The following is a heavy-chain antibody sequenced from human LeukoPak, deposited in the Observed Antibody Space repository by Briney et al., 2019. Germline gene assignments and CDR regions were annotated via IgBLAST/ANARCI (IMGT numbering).Heavy chain of an antibody. CDR1: GFTFSSYS. V-gene: IGHV3-21*01. Sequence: GGSLRLSCAASGFTFSSYSMNWVRQAPGKGLEWVSSISSSSSYIYYADSVKGRFTISRDNAKNSLYLQMNSLRAEDTAVYYCARGDSGYDYKGSYWGQGTLVTVSS. D-gene: IGHD5-12*01. CDR3: ARGDSGYDYKGSY. CDR2: ISSSSSYI. J-gene: IGHJ4*02.